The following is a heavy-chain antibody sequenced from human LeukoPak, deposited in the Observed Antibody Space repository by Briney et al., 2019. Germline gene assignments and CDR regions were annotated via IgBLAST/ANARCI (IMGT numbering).Heavy chain of an antibody. CDR1: GFTFSSDW. J-gene: IGHJ5*01. V-gene: IGHV3-74*01. Sequence: GGSLRLSCAVSGFTFSSDWMHWVRHAPGKGRVWVAYINGDGSATNYADSVRGRFTISRDNAKKTRYLQMNSLRDEATPVYYSVRALDSWGLGTLVTVSS. CDR2: INGDGSAT. CDR3: VRALDS.